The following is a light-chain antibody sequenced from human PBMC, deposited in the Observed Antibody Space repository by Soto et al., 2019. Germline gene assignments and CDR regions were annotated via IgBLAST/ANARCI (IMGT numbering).Light chain of an antibody. V-gene: IGKV3-20*01. CDR2: ATG. CDR3: QQSGTSPST. Sequence: EIVLTQSPGTLSLSPGEIATLSCRPSQSVTTNMAWYQQKPGQAPRRLIYATGSRATDIPDRFIGYGSGTDFTLSISGLEPEDFAVYYCQQSGTSPSTFGHGTKVDIK. CDR1: QSVTTN. J-gene: IGKJ1*01.